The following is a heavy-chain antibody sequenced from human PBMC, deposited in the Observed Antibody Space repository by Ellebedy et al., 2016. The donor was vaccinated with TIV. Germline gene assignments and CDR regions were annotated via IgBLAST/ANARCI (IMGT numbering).Heavy chain of an antibody. Sequence: GESLKISCAASGFTFSSYWMSWVRQAPGKGLEWVANIKQDGSEKYYVDSVKGRFTISRDNAKNSLYLQMNSLRAEDTAVYYCARGDGGGNIWGQGTMVTVSS. J-gene: IGHJ3*02. V-gene: IGHV3-7*01. D-gene: IGHD3-16*01. CDR1: GFTFSSYW. CDR3: ARGDGGGNI. CDR2: IKQDGSEK.